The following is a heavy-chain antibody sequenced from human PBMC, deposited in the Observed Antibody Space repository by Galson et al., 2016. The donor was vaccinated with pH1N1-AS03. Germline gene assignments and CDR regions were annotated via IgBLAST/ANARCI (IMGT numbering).Heavy chain of an antibody. CDR2: VDHSGII. V-gene: IGHV4-34*01. CDR3: ARLLGKAFPRLGRNFGMDV. D-gene: IGHD3-16*01. Sequence: SETLSLTCDVLGGTFSGFFWNWVRQSSGKGLEWIGEVDHSGIITYNPSLRSRLNISLDTSSRQFSLKLTSVTAADTAVYFSARLLGKAFPRLGRNFGMDVWGQGTTVTVSS. J-gene: IGHJ6*02. CDR1: GGTFSGFF.